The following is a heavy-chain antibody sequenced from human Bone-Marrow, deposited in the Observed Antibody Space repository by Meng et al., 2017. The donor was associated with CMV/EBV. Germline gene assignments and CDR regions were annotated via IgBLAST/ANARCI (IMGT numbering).Heavy chain of an antibody. J-gene: IGHJ4*02. D-gene: IGHD6-13*01. CDR1: GFTFSSYW. Sequence: GESLKISCAASGFTFSSYWMSWVRQVPGKGLEWVSVIYDSDKRFYADSVKGRFTISRDNSKNTLYLQMSSLRAEDTAIYYCARDSSWYESVDWGQGTMVNVAS. V-gene: IGHV3-53*01. CDR2: IYDSDKR. CDR3: ARDSSWYESVD.